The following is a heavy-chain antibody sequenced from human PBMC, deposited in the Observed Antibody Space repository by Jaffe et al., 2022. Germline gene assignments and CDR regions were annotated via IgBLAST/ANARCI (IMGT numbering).Heavy chain of an antibody. CDR1: GGTFSSYA. CDR3: ASWSERYCSSTSCYSLDV. D-gene: IGHD2-2*01. CDR2: IIPIFGTA. Sequence: QVQLVQSGAEVKKPGSSVKVSCKASGGTFSSYAISWVRQAPGQGLEWMGGIIPIFGTANYAQKFQGRVTITADESTSTAYMELSSLRSEDTAVYYCASWSERYCSSTSCYSLDVWGKGTTVTVSS. V-gene: IGHV1-69*01. J-gene: IGHJ6*04.